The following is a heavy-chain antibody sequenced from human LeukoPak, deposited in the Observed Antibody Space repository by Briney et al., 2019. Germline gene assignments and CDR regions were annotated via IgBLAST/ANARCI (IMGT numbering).Heavy chain of an antibody. Sequence: GGSLRLSCVAFGFTFSSYAMSWVRQAPGKGLEWVSAISGSGGSTYYADSVKGRFTISRDNSKNTLYLQMNSLRAEDTAVYYCAKALERFLEWLLSDYYYGMDVWGQGTTVTVSS. V-gene: IGHV3-23*01. CDR3: AKALERFLEWLLSDYYYGMDV. CDR2: ISGSGGST. D-gene: IGHD3-3*01. J-gene: IGHJ6*02. CDR1: GFTFSSYA.